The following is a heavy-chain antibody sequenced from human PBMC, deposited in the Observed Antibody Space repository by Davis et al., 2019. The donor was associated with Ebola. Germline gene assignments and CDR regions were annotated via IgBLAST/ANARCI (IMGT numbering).Heavy chain of an antibody. CDR1: GITINTNW. Sequence: GESLKISCAASGITINTNWMSWVRQAPWKGLEWVSGIDWSGGATGYADSVKGRFTISRDNAKSSLYLQMNSLRAEDTAFYHCARGDFSSGWNMDYWGQATLVTVSS. D-gene: IGHD6-19*01. J-gene: IGHJ4*02. CDR3: ARGDFSSGWNMDY. CDR2: IDWSGGAT. V-gene: IGHV3-20*01.